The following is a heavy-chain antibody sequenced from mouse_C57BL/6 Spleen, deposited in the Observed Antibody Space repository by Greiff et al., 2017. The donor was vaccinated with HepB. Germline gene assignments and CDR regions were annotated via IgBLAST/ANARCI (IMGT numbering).Heavy chain of an antibody. CDR1: GYTFTSYW. D-gene: IGHD2-3*01. Sequence: QVQLKQPGAELVKPGASVKLSCKASGYTFTSYWMHWVKQRPGQGLEWIGMIHPNSGSTNYNEKFKSKATLTVDKSSSTAYMQLSSLTSEDSAVYYCAKVYDGYYDYWGQGTTLTVSS. CDR3: AKVYDGYYDY. J-gene: IGHJ2*01. V-gene: IGHV1-64*01. CDR2: IHPNSGST.